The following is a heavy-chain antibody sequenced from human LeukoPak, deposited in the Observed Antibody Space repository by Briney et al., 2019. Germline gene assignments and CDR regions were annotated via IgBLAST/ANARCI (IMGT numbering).Heavy chain of an antibody. CDR2: IYYSGST. J-gene: IGHJ4*02. CDR1: GGSISSSSYY. V-gene: IGHV4-39*01. CDR3: ARIWFGELLSH. D-gene: IGHD3-10*01. Sequence: SETLSLTCTVSGGSISSSSYYWGWIRQPPGTGLEWIGSIYYSGSTYYNPSLKSRVTISVDTSKNQFSLKLSSVTAADTAVYYCARIWFGELLSHWGQGTLVTVSS.